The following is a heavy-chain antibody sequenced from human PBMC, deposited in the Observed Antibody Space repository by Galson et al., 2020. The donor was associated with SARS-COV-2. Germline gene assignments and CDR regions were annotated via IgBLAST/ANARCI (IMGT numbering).Heavy chain of an antibody. CDR3: ARDDAATPTLYFDS. CDR1: GDSISNGDYY. Sequence: SQTLSLTCTVSGDSISNGDYYWSWVRQTPGKGLEWIGYVYYSGSTYYNPSLKSRVIMSVGSSKNHFLLKLNSVTAADTAIYYCARDDAATPTLYFDSWGQGALVTVSS. J-gene: IGHJ4*02. V-gene: IGHV4-30-4*08. D-gene: IGHD2-15*01. CDR2: VYYSGST.